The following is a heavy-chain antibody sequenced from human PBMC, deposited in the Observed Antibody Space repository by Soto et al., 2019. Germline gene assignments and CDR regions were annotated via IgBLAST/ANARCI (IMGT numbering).Heavy chain of an antibody. D-gene: IGHD6-6*01. J-gene: IGHJ6*02. CDR2: IDPSDSYT. V-gene: IGHV5-10-1*01. Sequence: GESLKISCKGSGYSFTSYWIGWVRQMPGKGLEWMGRIDPSDSYTNYSPSFQGHVTISADKSISTAYLQWSSLKASDTAMYYCARRYIAARPDYYYYGMDVWGQGTTVTVSS. CDR1: GYSFTSYW. CDR3: ARRYIAARPDYYYYGMDV.